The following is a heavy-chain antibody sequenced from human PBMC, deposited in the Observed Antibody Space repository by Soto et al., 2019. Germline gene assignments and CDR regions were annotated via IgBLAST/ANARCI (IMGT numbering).Heavy chain of an antibody. CDR2: IYYSGST. Sequence: SETLSLTCTVSGGSISSGGYYWSWIRQHPGKGLEWIGYIYYSGSTYYNPSLKSRVTISVDTSKNQFSLKLSSVTAADTAVYYCARLAYSGYDFDYWGQGTLVTVSS. CDR1: GGSISSGGYY. D-gene: IGHD5-12*01. V-gene: IGHV4-31*03. CDR3: ARLAYSGYDFDY. J-gene: IGHJ4*02.